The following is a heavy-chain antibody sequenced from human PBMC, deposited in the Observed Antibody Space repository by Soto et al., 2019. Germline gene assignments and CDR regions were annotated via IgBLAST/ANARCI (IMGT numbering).Heavy chain of an antibody. CDR1: GGTFSSHA. D-gene: IGHD2-2*03. CDR3: GSVGYCSSTNCLFYYYHYGMDV. CDR2: IIPIFGTT. J-gene: IGHJ6*02. Sequence: RASVTVSCKASGGTFSSHAISWVRQAPGRGLEWMGGIIPIFGTTNYAQNFRARVTITADESTSTAYMELSSLTSEDTAVYYCGSVGYCSSTNCLFYYYHYGMDVWGQGTTVTVSS. V-gene: IGHV1-69*13.